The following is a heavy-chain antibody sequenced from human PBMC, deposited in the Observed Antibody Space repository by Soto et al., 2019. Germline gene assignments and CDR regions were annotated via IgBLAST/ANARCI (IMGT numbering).Heavy chain of an antibody. V-gene: IGHV3-21*01. D-gene: IGHD6-13*01. Sequence: XGTLRLSFAASCLPVRSFTMNGVRQAPGKGLEWVSTISSNIAYIYYPDALRGRFTISRDNAKNSLHLQINSLRAEDTAVYYRTRDECRDSSARGWFDPWGPRTLVTVSS. CDR1: CLPVRSFT. CDR3: TRDECRDSSARGWFDP. J-gene: IGHJ5*02. CDR2: ISSNIAYI.